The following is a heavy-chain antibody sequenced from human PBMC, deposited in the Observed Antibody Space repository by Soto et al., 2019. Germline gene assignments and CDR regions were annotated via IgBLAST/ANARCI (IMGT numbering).Heavy chain of an antibody. Sequence: VQLVESGGGLVQPGGALRLSCAASGFTFTSYAMHWVRQAPGKGLECVSTLTYNGGSTYYANSVKGRFTISRDNSKNTLYLQMGSLRAEDMGVYYCARGNFEFDYWGQGTLVTVSS. D-gene: IGHD3-9*01. J-gene: IGHJ4*02. V-gene: IGHV3-64*01. CDR2: LTYNGGST. CDR3: ARGNFEFDY. CDR1: GFTFTSYA.